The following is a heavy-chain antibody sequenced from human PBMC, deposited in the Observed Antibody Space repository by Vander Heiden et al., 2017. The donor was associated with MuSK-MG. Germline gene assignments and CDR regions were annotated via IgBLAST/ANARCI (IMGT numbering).Heavy chain of an antibody. D-gene: IGHD6-19*01. CDR2: IRSKANSYAT. V-gene: IGHV3-73*01. J-gene: IGHJ4*02. CDR1: GFPFSRSA. Sequence: EVPLLDSGGGLVQPGGSLQLSCAASGFPFSRSAMPWVRQASGKGREWVGRIRSKANSYATADAASVKGRFTISRDDSKNTAYLQMNSLKTEDTAVYYGMYSSGWYVGYWGQGTLVTVCS. CDR3: MYSSGWYVGY.